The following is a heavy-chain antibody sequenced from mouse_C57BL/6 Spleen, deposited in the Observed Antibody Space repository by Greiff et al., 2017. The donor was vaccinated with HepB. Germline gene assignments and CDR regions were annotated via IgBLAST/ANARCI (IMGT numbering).Heavy chain of an antibody. CDR3: ARDEGGTRVMDY. CDR1: GFTFSSYA. CDR2: ISDGGSYT. Sequence: EVKLMESGGGLVKPGGSLKLSCAASGFTFSSYAMSWVRQTPEKRLEWVATISDGGSYTYYPDNVKGRFTISRDNAKNNLYLQMSHLKSEDTAMYYCARDEGGTRVMDYWGQGTSVTVSS. J-gene: IGHJ4*01. V-gene: IGHV5-4*01. D-gene: IGHD4-1*01.